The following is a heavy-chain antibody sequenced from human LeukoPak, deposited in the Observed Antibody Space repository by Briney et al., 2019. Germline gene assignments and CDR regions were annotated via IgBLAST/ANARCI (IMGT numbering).Heavy chain of an antibody. V-gene: IGHV3-30*18. J-gene: IGHJ4*02. CDR3: AKARPLLY. CDR2: ISYDGSNK. CDR1: GFTFSSYG. D-gene: IGHD2-15*01. Sequence: QTGGSLRLSCAASGFTFSSYGMHWVRQAPGKGLEWVAVISYDGSNKYYADSVKGRFTISRDNSKNTLYLQMNSLRAEDTAVYYCAKARPLLYWGQGTLVTVSS.